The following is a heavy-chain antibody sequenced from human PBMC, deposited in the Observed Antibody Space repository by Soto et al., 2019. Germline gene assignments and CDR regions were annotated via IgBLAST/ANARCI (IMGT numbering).Heavy chain of an antibody. D-gene: IGHD5-12*01. CDR3: ARSIVDTISPFSHWAV. Sequence: GASVKVSCKASGYTFTSYAMHWVRQAPGQRLEWMGWINAGNGNTKYSQKFQGRVTITRDTSASTAYMELSSLRSEDTAVYYCARSIVDTISPFSHWAVWGQGTTVTVS. CDR1: GYTFTSYA. CDR2: INAGNGNT. V-gene: IGHV1-3*01. J-gene: IGHJ6*02.